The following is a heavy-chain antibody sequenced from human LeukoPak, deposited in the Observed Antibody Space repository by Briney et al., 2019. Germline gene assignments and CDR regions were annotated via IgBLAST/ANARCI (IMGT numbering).Heavy chain of an antibody. CDR3: ARCYYYDSSGYSYYFDY. V-gene: IGHV1-69*05. D-gene: IGHD3-22*01. CDR1: GGTFSSYA. CDR2: IIPIFGTA. Sequence: GASVKVSCKASGGTFSSYAISWVRQAPGQGLECMGRIIPIFGTANYAQKFQGRVTITTDESTSTAYMELSSLRSEDTAVYYCARCYYYDSSGYSYYFDYWGQGTLVTVSS. J-gene: IGHJ4*02.